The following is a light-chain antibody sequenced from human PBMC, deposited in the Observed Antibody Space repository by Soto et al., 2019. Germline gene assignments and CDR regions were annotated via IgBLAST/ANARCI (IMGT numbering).Light chain of an antibody. J-gene: IGKJ4*01. Sequence: IVLIQSPATLSLSPGERATLSCRASQSVGSYLAWYQQKPGQAPRLLIYDASNRATGIPARFSSSGSGTGFTLTISSLEPEDFGVYYCQQGRNSLTFGGGTNVEIK. CDR3: QQGRNSLT. CDR2: DAS. V-gene: IGKV3-11*01. CDR1: QSVGSY.